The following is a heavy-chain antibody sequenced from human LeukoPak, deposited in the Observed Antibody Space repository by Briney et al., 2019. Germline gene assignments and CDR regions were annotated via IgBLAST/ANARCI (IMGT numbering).Heavy chain of an antibody. J-gene: IGHJ4*02. CDR3: ARDKRWQLVGEFDY. Sequence: ASVKVSCKASGYTFTSYAMHWVRQAPGQGLEWMGGIIPIFGTANYAQKFQGRVTITADESTSTAYMELSSLRSEDTAVYYCARDKRWQLVGEFDYWGQGTLVTVSS. V-gene: IGHV1-69*13. CDR2: IIPIFGTA. D-gene: IGHD6-6*01. CDR1: GYTFTSYA.